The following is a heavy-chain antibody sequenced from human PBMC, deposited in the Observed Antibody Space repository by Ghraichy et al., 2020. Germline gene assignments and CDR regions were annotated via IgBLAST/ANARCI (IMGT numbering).Heavy chain of an antibody. J-gene: IGHJ3*02. V-gene: IGHV3-30*02. Sequence: GGSLRLSCAASGFTFSSYGMHWVRQAPGKGLEWVAFIRYDGSNKYYADSVKGRFTISRDNSKNTLYLQMNSLRAEDTAVYYCAKDSYSGYDLLSNDAFDIWGQGTMVTVSS. D-gene: IGHD5-12*01. CDR1: GFTFSSYG. CDR3: AKDSYSGYDLLSNDAFDI. CDR2: IRYDGSNK.